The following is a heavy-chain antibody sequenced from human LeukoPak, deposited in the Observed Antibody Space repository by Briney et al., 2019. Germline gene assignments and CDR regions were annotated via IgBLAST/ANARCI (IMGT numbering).Heavy chain of an antibody. V-gene: IGHV4-31*03. D-gene: IGHD5-18*01. CDR3: ASDSGYSNGYVLQH. J-gene: IGHJ4*02. Sequence: SQTLSLTSTVSGASISSGGYYWSWIRQLPGGGLEWIGYISYGATTSTHPSLKSRVTIPADTSKNQFSLRLTSLTAADTAVYYCASDSGYSNGYVLQHWGQGTLVTVSS. CDR1: GASISSGGYY. CDR2: ISYGATT.